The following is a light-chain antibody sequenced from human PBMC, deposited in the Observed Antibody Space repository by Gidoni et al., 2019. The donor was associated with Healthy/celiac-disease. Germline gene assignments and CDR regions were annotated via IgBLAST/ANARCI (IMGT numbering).Light chain of an antibody. CDR2: AAS. J-gene: IGKJ2*01. Sequence: DIQLTQPPSSLSASVGDRVTITCRASQSISSDLNWYQHKPGKAPKLLIYAASSLQSGVPSRFPGSGSGTDFTLTISSLQPKDFATYYCQQSYSTPYTFGQGTKLDIK. CDR3: QQSYSTPYT. CDR1: QSISSD. V-gene: IGKV1-39*01.